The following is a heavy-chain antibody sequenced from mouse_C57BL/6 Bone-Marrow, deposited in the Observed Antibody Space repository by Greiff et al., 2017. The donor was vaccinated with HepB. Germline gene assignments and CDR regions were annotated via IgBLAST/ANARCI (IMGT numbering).Heavy chain of an antibody. CDR3: ARRKGSSYWYFDV. CDR1: GYTFTSYT. V-gene: IGHV1-4*01. J-gene: IGHJ1*03. Sequence: VQLQESGAELARPGASVKMSCKASGYTFTSYTMHWVKQRPGQGLEWIGYINPSSGYTKYNQKFKDKATLTADKSSSTAYMQLSSLTSEDSAVYYCARRKGSSYWYFDVWGTGTTVTVSS. D-gene: IGHD1-1*01. CDR2: INPSSGYT.